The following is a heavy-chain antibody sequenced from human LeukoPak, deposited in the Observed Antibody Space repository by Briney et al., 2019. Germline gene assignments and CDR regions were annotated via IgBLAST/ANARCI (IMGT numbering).Heavy chain of an antibody. J-gene: IGHJ2*01. Sequence: SETLSLTCTVSGGSISSYYWSWIRQPPGKGLEWIGYIYYSGSTNYNPSLKSRGTIAVDTSKNQFSLKLNSVTAADTAVYYCARYRYTSGWYADLWGRGTLVTVSS. CDR3: ARYRYTSGWYADL. V-gene: IGHV4-59*01. CDR1: GGSISSYY. CDR2: IYYSGST. D-gene: IGHD6-19*01.